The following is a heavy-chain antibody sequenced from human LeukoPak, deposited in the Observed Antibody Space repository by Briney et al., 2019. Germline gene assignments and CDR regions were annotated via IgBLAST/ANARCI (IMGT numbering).Heavy chain of an antibody. CDR2: INPNSGGT. J-gene: IGHJ6*03. Sequence: ASVKVSCKASGGTFSSYAISWVRQAPGQGLEWMGRINPNSGGTNYAQKFQGRVTMTRDTSISTAYMELSRLRSDDTAVYYCARKNWNYGVHYYYMDVWGKGTTVTVSS. V-gene: IGHV1-2*06. CDR3: ARKNWNYGVHYYYMDV. D-gene: IGHD1-7*01. CDR1: GGTFSSYA.